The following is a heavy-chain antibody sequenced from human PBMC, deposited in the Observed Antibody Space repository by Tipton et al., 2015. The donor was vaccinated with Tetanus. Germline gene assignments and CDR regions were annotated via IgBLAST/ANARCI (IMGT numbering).Heavy chain of an antibody. CDR3: AKDREEGMDAEEGEWTFDH. D-gene: IGHD1-14*01. CDR1: GFTFSNFG. J-gene: IGHJ5*02. CDR2: ISSDGNTK. Sequence: SLRLSCAASGFTFSNFGIHWVRQAPGKGLEWVALISSDGNTKYYSNSVRGRFTISRDKSKNTVFLQMNRVRVEDTAVYCCAKDREEGMDAEEGEWTFDHWGQGTLVTVSS. V-gene: IGHV3-30*18.